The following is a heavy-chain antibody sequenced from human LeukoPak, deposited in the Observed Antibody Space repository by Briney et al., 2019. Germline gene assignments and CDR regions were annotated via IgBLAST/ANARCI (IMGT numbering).Heavy chain of an antibody. D-gene: IGHD6-19*01. V-gene: IGHV3-33*06. Sequence: GGSLRLSCAASGFTFSSYGMHWVRQAPGKGLEWVAVIWYDGSNKYYADPVKGRFTISRDNSKNTLYLQMNSLRAEDTAVYYCAKDLHFLSSGWYAFDYWGQGTLVTVSS. J-gene: IGHJ4*02. CDR1: GFTFSSYG. CDR2: IWYDGSNK. CDR3: AKDLHFLSSGWYAFDY.